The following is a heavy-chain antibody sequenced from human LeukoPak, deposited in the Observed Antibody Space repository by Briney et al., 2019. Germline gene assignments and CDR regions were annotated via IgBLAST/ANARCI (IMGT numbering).Heavy chain of an antibody. D-gene: IGHD1-26*01. V-gene: IGHV1-2*02. CDR1: GYTFTGYY. Sequence: GASVTVSCKASGYTFTGYYMHWGRQPPGQGREWRGWINPNSGGTTNSQKFQDRVTITRATSISTASMELRRLRSDATTAYYCAGGGSWGFVDYWGQGTLVTVSS. CDR2: INPNSGGT. CDR3: AGGGSWGFVDY. J-gene: IGHJ4*02.